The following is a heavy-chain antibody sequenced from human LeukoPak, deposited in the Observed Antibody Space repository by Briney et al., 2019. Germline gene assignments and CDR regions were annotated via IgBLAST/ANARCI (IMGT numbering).Heavy chain of an antibody. J-gene: IGHJ4*02. V-gene: IGHV4-30-4*01. D-gene: IGHD7-27*01. CDR2: IYYSGST. CDR3: AREQLGKSSYYFDY. CDR1: GGSISSGDYY. Sequence: SQTRSLTCTVSGGSISSGDYYWSWIRQPPGKGLEWIVYIYYSGSTYYNPSLKSRVTISVDTSKNQFSLKLSSVTAADTAVYYCAREQLGKSSYYFDYWGQGTLVTVSS.